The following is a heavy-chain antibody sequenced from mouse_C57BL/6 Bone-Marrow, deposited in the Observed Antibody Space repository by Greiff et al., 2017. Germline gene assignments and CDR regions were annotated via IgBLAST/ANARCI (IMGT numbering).Heavy chain of an antibody. D-gene: IGHD1-1*01. J-gene: IGHJ4*01. CDR2: ISDGGSYT. Sequence: EVKLMESGGGLVKPGGSLKLSCAASGFTFSSYAMSWVRQTPEKRLEWVATISDGGSYTYYPDNVKGRFTISRDKAKNNLYLQMSHLKSEDTAMYYCARDRDYGSSYDAMDYWGQGTSVTVSS. CDR3: ARDRDYGSSYDAMDY. CDR1: GFTFSSYA. V-gene: IGHV5-4*01.